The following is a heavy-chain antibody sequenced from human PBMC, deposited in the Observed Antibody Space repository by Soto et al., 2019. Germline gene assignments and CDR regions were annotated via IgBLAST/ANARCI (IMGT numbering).Heavy chain of an antibody. CDR3: AKDFHPSQSYALYNWFDP. Sequence: QVQLVESGGGVVQAGRSLRLSCAASGFTFSTYGMFWVRQPPGKGLEWVAAIPSDGSNKYYADSVKGRFTISRDNSKNTLFLQMDSLRTVDTAVYYCAKDFHPSQSYALYNWFDPWGQGTLVTVSS. CDR2: IPSDGSNK. CDR1: GFTFSTYG. V-gene: IGHV3-30*18. D-gene: IGHD3-16*01. J-gene: IGHJ5*02.